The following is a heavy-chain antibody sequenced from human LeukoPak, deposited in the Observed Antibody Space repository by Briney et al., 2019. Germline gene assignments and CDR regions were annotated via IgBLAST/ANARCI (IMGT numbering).Heavy chain of an antibody. CDR1: GGTFSSYA. Sequence: SVKVSCKASGGTFSSYAISWVRQAPGQGLEWMGGIIPIFGTANYAQKFQGRVTITTDESTSTAYMELSSLRSEDTAVYYCARVGAYCTSTSCLDYWGQGTLVAVSS. J-gene: IGHJ4*02. CDR3: ARVGAYCTSTSCLDY. CDR2: IIPIFGTA. D-gene: IGHD2-2*01. V-gene: IGHV1-69*05.